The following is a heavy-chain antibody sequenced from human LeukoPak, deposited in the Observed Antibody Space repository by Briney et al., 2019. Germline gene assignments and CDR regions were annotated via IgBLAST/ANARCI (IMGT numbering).Heavy chain of an antibody. D-gene: IGHD1/OR15-1a*01. CDR1: GYTLTEFS. Sequence: ASVKVSCKVSGYTLTEFSMHWVRQAPGKGLEWMGGFDPEDGETIYAQEFQGRVTMTRNTSISTAYMELSSLRSEDTAVYYCARTLEQRGFDPWGQGTLVTVSS. CDR2: FDPEDGET. J-gene: IGHJ5*02. V-gene: IGHV1-24*01. CDR3: ARTLEQRGFDP.